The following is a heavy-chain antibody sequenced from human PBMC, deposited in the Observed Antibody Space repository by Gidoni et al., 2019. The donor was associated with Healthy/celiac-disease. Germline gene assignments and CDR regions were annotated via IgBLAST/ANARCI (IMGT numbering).Heavy chain of an antibody. CDR1: GGSISSGSYY. CDR2: IYTSGST. CDR3: ARVRRDGYTGFDY. Sequence: QVQLQESGPGLVKPSQTLSLTCTVSGGSISSGSYYWSWIRQPAGKGLEWIGRIYTSGSTNYNPSLKSRVTISVDTSKNQFSLKLSSVTAADTAVYYCARVRRDGYTGFDYWGQGTLVTVSS. D-gene: IGHD5-12*01. V-gene: IGHV4-61*02. J-gene: IGHJ4*02.